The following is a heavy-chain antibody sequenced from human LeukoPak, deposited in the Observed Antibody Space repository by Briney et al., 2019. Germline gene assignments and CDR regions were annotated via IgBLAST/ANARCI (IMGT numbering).Heavy chain of an antibody. CDR2: ISAYNGNT. Sequence: GASVKVSCKASGYTLTSYGISWVRQAPGQGLEWMGWISAYNGNTNYAQKLQGRVTMTTDTSTSTAYMELRSLRSDDTAVYYCARDRIHYYDSSGYFGGVDAFDIWGQGTMVTVSS. D-gene: IGHD3-22*01. J-gene: IGHJ3*02. CDR1: GYTLTSYG. V-gene: IGHV1-18*01. CDR3: ARDRIHYYDSSGYFGGVDAFDI.